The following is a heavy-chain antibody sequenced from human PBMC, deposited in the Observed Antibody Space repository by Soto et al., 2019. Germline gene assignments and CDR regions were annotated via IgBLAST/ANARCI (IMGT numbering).Heavy chain of an antibody. D-gene: IGHD4-17*01. CDR1: GYTFTSYY. V-gene: IGHV1-46*01. Sequence: ASVKVSCKASGYTFTSYYMHWVRQAPGQGLEWMGIINPSSGSTSYAQKFQGRVTMTRDTSMSTAYMELSSLRSEDTAVYYCARDSNYGYYGMDVWGQGTTVTVSS. CDR2: INPSSGST. J-gene: IGHJ6*02. CDR3: ARDSNYGYYGMDV.